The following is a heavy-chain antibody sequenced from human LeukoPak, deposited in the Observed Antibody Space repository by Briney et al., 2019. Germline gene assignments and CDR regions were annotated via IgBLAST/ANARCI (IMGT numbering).Heavy chain of an antibody. V-gene: IGHV4-34*01. CDR2: INHSGST. D-gene: IGHD4-11*01. J-gene: IGHJ4*02. Sequence: PSETLFLTCAVYGGSFSGYYWSWIRQPPGKGLEWIGEINHSGSTNYNPSLKSRVTISVDTSKNQFSLKLSSVTAADTAVYYCARVTPLRPWLYSNLHHFDYWGQGTLVTVSS. CDR3: ARVTPLRPWLYSNLHHFDY. CDR1: GGSFSGYY.